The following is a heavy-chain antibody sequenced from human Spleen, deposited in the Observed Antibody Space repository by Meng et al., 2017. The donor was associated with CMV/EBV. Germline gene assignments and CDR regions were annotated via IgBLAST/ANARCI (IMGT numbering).Heavy chain of an antibody. CDR3: ARGGSYPYYFDY. D-gene: IGHD1-26*01. J-gene: IGHJ4*02. Sequence: GGSLRLSCAVSGFTVTSYEMSWVRQAPGKGLEWVSVAYSGGTTYYADSVKGRFTVSRDNSKNSLYLQMNSLRAEDTAVYYCARGGSYPYYFDYWGQGTLVTVSS. CDR2: AYSGGTT. CDR1: GFTVTSYE. V-gene: IGHV3-66*01.